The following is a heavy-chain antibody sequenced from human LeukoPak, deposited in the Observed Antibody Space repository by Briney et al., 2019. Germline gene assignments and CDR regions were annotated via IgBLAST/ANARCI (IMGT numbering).Heavy chain of an antibody. J-gene: IGHJ4*02. V-gene: IGHV3-30-3*01. Sequence: GGSLRLSCAASGFTFSDYAMHWVRQAPGKGLEWVAVISKDGSDKYYPGSVRGRFTISRDNSKNTIYLQMDSLRAEDTAIYYCARDYWWNYDYWGQGALVTVSS. CDR3: ARDYWWNYDY. CDR2: ISKDGSDK. D-gene: IGHD1-7*01. CDR1: GFTFSDYA.